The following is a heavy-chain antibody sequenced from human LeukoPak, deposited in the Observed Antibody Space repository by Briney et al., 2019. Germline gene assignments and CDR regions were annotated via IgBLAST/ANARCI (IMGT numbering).Heavy chain of an antibody. CDR1: GDSVSSGDYY. J-gene: IGHJ4*02. V-gene: IGHV4-30-4*01. CDR3: ARGGGDFDY. Sequence: PSQTLSLTCTVSGDSVSSGDYYWSWIRQPPGKGLEWIGYIYYSGSTYYNPSLKSRVTISVDTSKNLFSLKLSSVTAADTAVYYCARGGGDFDYRGQGALVTVSS. CDR2: IYYSGST. D-gene: IGHD2-15*01.